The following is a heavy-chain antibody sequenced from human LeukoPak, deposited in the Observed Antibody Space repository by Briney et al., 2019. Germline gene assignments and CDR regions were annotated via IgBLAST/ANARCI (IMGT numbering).Heavy chain of an antibody. CDR1: GFAFSSYS. D-gene: IGHD5-24*01. J-gene: IGHJ4*02. Sequence: GGSLRLSCAASGFAFSSYSMNWVRQAPGKGLEWISYIGIDSGNTNYADSVKGRFTISGDKAKNSLYLQMNSLRVEDTAVYYCARDYKYAFDNWGQGTLVTVSS. CDR2: IGIDSGNT. V-gene: IGHV3-48*01. CDR3: ARDYKYAFDN.